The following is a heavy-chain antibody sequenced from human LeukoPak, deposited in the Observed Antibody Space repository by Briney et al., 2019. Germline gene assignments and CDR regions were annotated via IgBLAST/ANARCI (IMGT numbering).Heavy chain of an antibody. V-gene: IGHV3-33*06. CDR3: AKKATSLHYFDH. J-gene: IGHJ4*02. CDR2: ISSDGRNE. CDR1: GFASSTYG. D-gene: IGHD2-2*01. Sequence: GGSLRLSCAASGFASSTYGIHWVRQAPGKGLEWVAAISSDGRNEYFTDSVKGRFTISRDDSKNTVYLQMNSLRAEDTAVYYCAKKATSLHYFDHWGQGTLVTVSS.